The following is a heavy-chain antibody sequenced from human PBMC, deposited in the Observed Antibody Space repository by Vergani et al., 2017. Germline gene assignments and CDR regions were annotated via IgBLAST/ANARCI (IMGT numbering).Heavy chain of an antibody. Sequence: LVESGGGLVQPGGSLRLSCAASSFSVSSHYMTWVRQAPGKGLEWVSTINIGGRTSYADSVKGRLTLTRDNSKNSLYLQMNSLRAEDTALYYCAKNGVLLWFGELSNWGQGTLVTVSS. D-gene: IGHD3-10*01. CDR3: AKNGVLLWFGELSN. CDR2: INIGGRT. J-gene: IGHJ4*02. V-gene: IGHV3-66*02. CDR1: SFSVSSHY.